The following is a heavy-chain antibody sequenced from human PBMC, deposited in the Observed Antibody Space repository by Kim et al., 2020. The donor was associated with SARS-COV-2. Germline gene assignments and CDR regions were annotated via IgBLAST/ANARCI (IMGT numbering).Heavy chain of an antibody. CDR1: GFTFSSYG. CDR3: AKDGMDYYYGMDV. Sequence: GGSLRLSCAASGFTFSSYGMHWVRQAPGKGLEWVAVISYDGSNKYYADSVKGRFTISRDNSKNTLYLQMNSLRAEDTAVYYCAKDGMDYYYGMDVWGQGTTVTVSS. J-gene: IGHJ6*02. V-gene: IGHV3-30*18. CDR2: ISYDGSNK. D-gene: IGHD1-26*01.